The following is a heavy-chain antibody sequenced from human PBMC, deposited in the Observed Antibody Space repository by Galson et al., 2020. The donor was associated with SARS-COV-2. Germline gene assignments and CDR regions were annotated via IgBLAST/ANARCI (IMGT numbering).Heavy chain of an antibody. CDR2: FFYTGVT. CDR1: GGSIGGYY. J-gene: IGHJ5*02. V-gene: IGHV4-59*01. Sequence: SEPLSLTCTVSGGSIGGYYWNWVRQSPGKGLEWIGYFFYTGVTSYNPSLKSRVTISLNASKNQFSLKVTSVIAADTAVYFCARGYSGYPGGVRFDPWGQGTLVIVSS. CDR3: ARGYSGYPGGVRFDP. D-gene: IGHD5-12*01.